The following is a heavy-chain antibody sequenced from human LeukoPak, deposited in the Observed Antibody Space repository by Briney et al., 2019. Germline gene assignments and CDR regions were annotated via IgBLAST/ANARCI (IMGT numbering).Heavy chain of an antibody. CDR3: ARDCSGGSCYDY. D-gene: IGHD2-15*01. CDR1: GGSISSSSYY. V-gene: IGHV4-39*01. J-gene: IGHJ4*02. Sequence: SETLSLTCTVSGGSISSSSYYWGWIRQPPGKGLEWIGSIYYSGLTYYNPSLKSRVTISVDTSKNQFSLKLGSVTAADTAVYYCARDCSGGSCYDYWGQGTPVTVSS. CDR2: IYYSGLT.